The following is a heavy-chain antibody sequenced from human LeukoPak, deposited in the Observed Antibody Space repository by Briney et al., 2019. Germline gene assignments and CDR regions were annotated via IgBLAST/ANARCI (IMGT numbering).Heavy chain of an antibody. CDR1: GGTFSSYA. CDR3: ARDQGYCSSTSCYWYYYYGMDV. D-gene: IGHD2-2*01. V-gene: IGHV1-69*13. Sequence: GASVKVSCKASGGTFSSYAISWVRQAPGQGLEWMGGIIPIFGTANYAQKFQGRVTITADESTSTAYMELSSLRSEDTAVYYCARDQGYCSSTSCYWYYYYGMDVWGQGTTVTVSS. J-gene: IGHJ6*02. CDR2: IIPIFGTA.